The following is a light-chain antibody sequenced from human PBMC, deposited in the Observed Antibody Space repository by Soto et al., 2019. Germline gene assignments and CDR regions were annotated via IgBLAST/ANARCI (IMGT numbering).Light chain of an antibody. V-gene: IGKV1-39*01. CDR3: QQSYCTPRS. Sequence: DIQMTQSPSSLPASEGDRVTLTSRASQSISRYLNWYQQKPGTAPKLLMYGAANLQTGVPSRFSGSGAGTDFTLTISNLQPEDFATYYCQQSYCTPRSFGGGTKVEIK. J-gene: IGKJ4*01. CDR1: QSISRY. CDR2: GAA.